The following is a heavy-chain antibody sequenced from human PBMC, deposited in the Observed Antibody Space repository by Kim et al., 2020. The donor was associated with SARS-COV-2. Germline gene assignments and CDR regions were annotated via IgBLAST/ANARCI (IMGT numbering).Heavy chain of an antibody. D-gene: IGHD2-21*02. CDR2: ISWNSGSI. Sequence: GGSLRLSCAASGFTFDDYAMHWVRQAPGKGLEWVSGISWNSGSIGYADSVKGRFTISRDNAKNSLYLQMNSLRAEDTALYFCAKVGCGGDCYSRAFDIWGQGKMVPVSS. CDR1: GFTFDDYA. V-gene: IGHV3-9*01. CDR3: AKVGCGGDCYSRAFDI. J-gene: IGHJ3*02.